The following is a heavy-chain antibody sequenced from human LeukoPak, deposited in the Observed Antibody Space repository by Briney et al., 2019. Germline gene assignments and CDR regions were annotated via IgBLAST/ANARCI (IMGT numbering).Heavy chain of an antibody. CDR2: IFHSGST. Sequence: SGTLSLTCAVSGVSISSSNWWSWVRQSPGKGLEWIGEIFHSGSTNYNPSLKSRVLISVDKAENQFSLTLTSVTAADTARYFCARVRLDGYVKEFYFDSWGQGTRVTVSS. V-gene: IGHV4-4*02. CDR1: GVSISSSNW. D-gene: IGHD2-2*03. CDR3: ARVRLDGYVKEFYFDS. J-gene: IGHJ4*02.